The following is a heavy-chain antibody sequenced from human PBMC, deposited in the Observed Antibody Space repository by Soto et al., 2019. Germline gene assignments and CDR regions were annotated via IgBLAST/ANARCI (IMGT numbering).Heavy chain of an antibody. CDR1: GYSFTSYY. V-gene: IGHV1-46*01. Sequence: ASVKVSCEACGYSFTSYYMHWVRQAPGQGLEWMGIINPSGGSTSYAQKFQGRVTMTRDTSTSTVYMELSSLRSEDTAVYYCASGITMVRGVIIGLDYWGQGTLVTVSS. J-gene: IGHJ4*02. CDR2: INPSGGST. CDR3: ASGITMVRGVIIGLDY. D-gene: IGHD3-10*01.